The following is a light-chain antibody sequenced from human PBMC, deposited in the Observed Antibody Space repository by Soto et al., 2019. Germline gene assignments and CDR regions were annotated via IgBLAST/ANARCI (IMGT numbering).Light chain of an antibody. CDR1: SSDVGGYNY. J-gene: IGLJ1*01. CDR2: DVS. Sequence: QYALTQPASVSGSPGQSITISCSGTSSDVGGYNYVSWYQQHPGKAPKLMIYDVSNWPSGVSNRFSGSKSGNTASLTISGLQAEDEADYYCSSYTSISSYVFGTGTKVTVL. V-gene: IGLV2-14*01. CDR3: SSYTSISSYV.